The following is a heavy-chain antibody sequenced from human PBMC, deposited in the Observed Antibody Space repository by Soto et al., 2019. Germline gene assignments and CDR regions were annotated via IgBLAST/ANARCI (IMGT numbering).Heavy chain of an antibody. J-gene: IGHJ6*02. V-gene: IGHV3-21*06. CDR1: GFTFSSCT. CDR2: IRPSSGHI. CDR3: SGCSGGACHKNYGMDV. D-gene: IGHD2-15*01. Sequence: EVHLVESGGGLVKPGGSLRLSCAVSGFTFSSCTMNWVRQAPGKGLEWVSSIRPSSGHIYYADSVKGRFTISRDNAKNSLFLQMNSLGGEDTAVYYCSGCSGGACHKNYGMDVWGQGTTVTVSS.